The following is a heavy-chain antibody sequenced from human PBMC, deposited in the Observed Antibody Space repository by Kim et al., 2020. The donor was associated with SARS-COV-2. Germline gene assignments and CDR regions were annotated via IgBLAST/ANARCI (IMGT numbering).Heavy chain of an antibody. V-gene: IGHV1-2*02. CDR1: GYTFAAYY. CDR3: ARVAVEGRFYEGTGFYTEYFFDY. CDR2: INPNSGGS. Sequence: ASVKVSCKASGYTFAAYYIHWVRQAPGQGPEWMGWINPNSGGSDSAQKFQGRVTMIRDMTMNTVNMELSRLRPDDTAMYYCARVAVEGRFYEGTGFYTEYFFDYLGRGTRVTVSS. J-gene: IGHJ4*02. D-gene: IGHD3-22*01.